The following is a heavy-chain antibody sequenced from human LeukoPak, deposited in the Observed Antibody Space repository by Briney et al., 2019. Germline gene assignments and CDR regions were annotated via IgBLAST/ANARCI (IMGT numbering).Heavy chain of an antibody. Sequence: ASVKVSCKASGGTFSSYAISWVRQAPGQGLEWMGGIIPIFGTANYAQKFQGRVTITADESTSTAYMELSSLRSEDTAVYYCASSHGYYYKGSFDYWGQGTLVTVSS. D-gene: IGHD3-22*01. CDR1: GGTFSSYA. CDR3: ASSHGYYYKGSFDY. CDR2: IIPIFGTA. V-gene: IGHV1-69*01. J-gene: IGHJ4*02.